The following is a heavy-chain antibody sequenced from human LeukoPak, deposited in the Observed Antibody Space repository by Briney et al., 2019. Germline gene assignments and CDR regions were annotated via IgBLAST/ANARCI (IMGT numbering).Heavy chain of an antibody. CDR1: GFTFSSHA. D-gene: IGHD1-26*01. V-gene: IGHV3-23*01. CDR3: AKLGDSGSYYSYFDY. Sequence: PGGSLTLSCAASGFTFSSHAMSWVRQAPGKGLEWVSAISGSGGSTYYADSVRGRFTISRDNSKNTLYLQMNSLRAEDTAVYYCAKLGDSGSYYSYFDYWGQGTLVSVSS. J-gene: IGHJ4*02. CDR2: ISGSGGST.